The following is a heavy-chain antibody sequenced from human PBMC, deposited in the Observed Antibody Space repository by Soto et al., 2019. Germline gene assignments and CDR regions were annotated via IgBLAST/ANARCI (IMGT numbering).Heavy chain of an antibody. V-gene: IGHV4-61*01. CDR2: KYYSGIS. Sequence: QVHLQESGPGLLKPSETLSLTCTVTRGSVSSQTHFWTWIRQPPGKELEWIGYKYYSGISNYNPSHQSRVTISVDTSKNQFSLRLTSVTAADTAVYFCVREDMSGTYYFDAWGQGALVTVSS. CDR3: VREDMSGTYYFDA. J-gene: IGHJ4*02. CDR1: RGSVSSQTHF. D-gene: IGHD1-26*01.